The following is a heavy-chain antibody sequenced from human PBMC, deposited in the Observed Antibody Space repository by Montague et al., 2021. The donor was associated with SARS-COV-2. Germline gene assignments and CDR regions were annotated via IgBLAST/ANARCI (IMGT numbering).Heavy chain of an antibody. V-gene: IGHV3-30-3*01. CDR2: ISYDGSNK. J-gene: IGHJ3*02. CDR1: GFTFSSYA. D-gene: IGHD2-2*01. Sequence: SLRLSCAASGFTFSSYAMHWVRQAPGKGLEWVAVISYDGSNKYYADSVKGRFTIPRDNSKNTLYLQMNSLRAEDTAVYYCAREDQLLHDAFDIWGQGTMVTVSS. CDR3: AREDQLLHDAFDI.